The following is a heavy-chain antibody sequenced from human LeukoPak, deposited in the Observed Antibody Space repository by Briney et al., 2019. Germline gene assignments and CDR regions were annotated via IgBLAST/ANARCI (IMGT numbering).Heavy chain of an antibody. V-gene: IGHV3-23*01. D-gene: IGHD3-9*01. Sequence: GGSLRLSCAASGFTFSSYAMSWVRQAPGKGLEWVSAISGSGGSTYYADSVKGRFTISRDNAKNLLFLQMNSLRVEDTAVYYCARAPPGYEILTGSYFDFWGQGTPVTVSS. J-gene: IGHJ4*02. CDR1: GFTFSSYA. CDR3: ARAPPGYEILTGSYFDF. CDR2: ISGSGGST.